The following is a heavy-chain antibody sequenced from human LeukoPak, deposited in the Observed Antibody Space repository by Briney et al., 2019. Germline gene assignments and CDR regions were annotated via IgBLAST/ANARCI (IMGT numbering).Heavy chain of an antibody. CDR3: ARGGYSHYDY. Sequence: GGXLRLSCAASEFTFSSYRMDWVRQAPGKGLEWVASISSGSIEIYYADAVKGRFTISRDNAKNSLYLQMSSLRGEDTAVYYCARGGYSHYDYWGPGTLVTVSS. D-gene: IGHD6-13*01. CDR1: EFTFSSYR. V-gene: IGHV3-21*01. J-gene: IGHJ4*02. CDR2: ISSGSIEI.